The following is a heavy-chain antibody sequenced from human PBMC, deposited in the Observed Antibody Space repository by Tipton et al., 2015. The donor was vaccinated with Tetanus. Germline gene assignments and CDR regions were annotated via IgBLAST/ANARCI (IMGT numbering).Heavy chain of an antibody. V-gene: IGHV4-4*02. CDR3: ARGSTMFF. Sequence: SLRLSCSVSGGSIINNNWWTWVRQPPGKGLEWIGEIYHSGRTNYNPSLETRVTISVDESKNQFSLNLMSGTAADTAVYYCARGSTMFFWGQGTLVTVSS. CDR1: GGSIINNNW. J-gene: IGHJ4*02. CDR2: IYHSGRT. D-gene: IGHD3-10*02.